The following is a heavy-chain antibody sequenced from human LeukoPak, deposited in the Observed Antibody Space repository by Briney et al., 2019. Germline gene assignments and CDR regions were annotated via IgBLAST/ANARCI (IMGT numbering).Heavy chain of an antibody. J-gene: IGHJ4*02. CDR2: ISSSSNYI. Sequence: GGSLRLSCAASGFTFSSYSMNWVRQAPGKGLEWVSSISSSSNYIYYADSVKGRFTISRDNAKNSLYLQMNSLRAEDTAVYYCARDQSITMVRGITRAPPKYWGQGTLVTVSS. V-gene: IGHV3-21*01. CDR3: ARDQSITMVRGITRAPPKY. CDR1: GFTFSSYS. D-gene: IGHD3-10*01.